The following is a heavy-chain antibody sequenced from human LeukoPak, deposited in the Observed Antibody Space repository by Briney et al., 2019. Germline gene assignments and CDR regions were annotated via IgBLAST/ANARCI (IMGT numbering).Heavy chain of an antibody. CDR2: MNPNSGNT. D-gene: IGHD6-13*01. V-gene: IGHV1-8*01. J-gene: IGHJ6*03. CDR1: GYTFTSYD. Sequence: ASVKVSCKASGYTFTSYDINWVRQATGQGLEWMGWMNPNSGNTGYAQKFQGRVTMTRNTFISTAYMELSSLRSEDTAVYYCARFAYSSSWYVLNYYYYYMDVWGKGTTVTVSS. CDR3: ARFAYSSSWYVLNYYYYYMDV.